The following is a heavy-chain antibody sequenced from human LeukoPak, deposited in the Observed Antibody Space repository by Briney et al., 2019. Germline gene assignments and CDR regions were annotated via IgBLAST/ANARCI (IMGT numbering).Heavy chain of an antibody. J-gene: IGHJ4*02. CDR1: AFSFSSYA. CDR3: AKVAQYVFGYVAGSYFDY. CDR2: ISGSGGNT. D-gene: IGHD3-16*01. V-gene: IGHV3-23*01. Sequence: GGSLRLSCAGSAFSFSSYAMSWVRQAPGEGLEWVSAISGSGGNTYYADSVKGRFTISRDNSKNTLYLQMHSLRAEDTAVYHCAKVAQYVFGYVAGSYFDYWGQGILVTVSS.